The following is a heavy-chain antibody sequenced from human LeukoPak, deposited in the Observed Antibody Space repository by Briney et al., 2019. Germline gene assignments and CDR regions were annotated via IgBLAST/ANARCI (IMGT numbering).Heavy chain of an antibody. CDR1: GGSISSSVYY. Sequence: SETLSLTCTVSGGSISSSVYYWGWIRQPPGKGLEWIGSISYSGSTYYNPSLKSRVTISVDTSKNHFSLKLSSVTAADTAVYYCARQPQVGCYYYYYYMDVWGKGTTVTISS. J-gene: IGHJ6*03. V-gene: IGHV4-39*01. CDR3: ARQPQVGCYYYYYYMDV. CDR2: ISYSGST. D-gene: IGHD2-15*01.